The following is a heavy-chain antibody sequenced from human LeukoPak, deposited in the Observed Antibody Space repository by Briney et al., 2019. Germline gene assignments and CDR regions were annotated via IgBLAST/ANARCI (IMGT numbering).Heavy chain of an antibody. D-gene: IGHD6-13*01. Sequence: GQSLRLSCAASGFTFSSHGMHWVRQAPGKGLEWVAAISGSGGSTYYADSVKGRFTISRDNSKNTLYLQMNSLRAEDTAVYYCAREGASSSFGYWGQGTLVTVSS. CDR2: ISGSGGST. CDR1: GFTFSSHG. J-gene: IGHJ4*02. V-gene: IGHV3-23*01. CDR3: AREGASSSFGY.